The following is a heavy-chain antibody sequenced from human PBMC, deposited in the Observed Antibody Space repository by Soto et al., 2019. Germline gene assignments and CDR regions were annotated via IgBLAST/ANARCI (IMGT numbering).Heavy chain of an antibody. CDR2: INPTGGST. CDR1: GYTFTTYY. J-gene: IGHJ4*02. D-gene: IGHD2-8*01. Sequence: ASVKVSCKASGYTFTTYYLHWVRQAPGQGLEWMGMINPTGGSTNYAQRFQDRVTLTRDMSTATTYMELSRLTSEDTAIYYCAADATAWQQMVPSDYWGQGTRFTGSS. CDR3: AADATAWQQMVPSDY. V-gene: IGHV1-46*01.